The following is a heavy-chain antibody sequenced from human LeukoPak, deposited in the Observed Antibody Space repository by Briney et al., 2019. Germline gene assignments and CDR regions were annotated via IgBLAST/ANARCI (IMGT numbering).Heavy chain of an antibody. Sequence: GSLRLSCAASGVTFSSYWMNWVRQAPGKGLEWVAIIKQDGSEKYYVDFVKGRFSISRDNAKNSLYLQMNSLGADDTAVYYCAGGTGMDVWGQGTPVTGSS. D-gene: IGHD1-1*01. CDR2: IKQDGSEK. CDR3: AGGTGMDV. J-gene: IGHJ6*02. V-gene: IGHV3-7*05. CDR1: GVTFSSYW.